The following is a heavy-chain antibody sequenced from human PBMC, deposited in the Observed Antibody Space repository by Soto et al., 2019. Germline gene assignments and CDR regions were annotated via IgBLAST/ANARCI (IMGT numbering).Heavy chain of an antibody. CDR2: ISSSSSYI. J-gene: IGHJ4*02. D-gene: IGHD4-17*01. CDR3: ARGLTVASYFDY. Sequence: EVQLVESGGGLVKPGGSLRLSCAASGFTFSSYSMNWVRQAPGKGLEWVSSISSSSSYIYYTDSVKGRFTISRDNARNSLYLQMNSLRAEDTAVYYCARGLTVASYFDYWGQGTLVTVSS. CDR1: GFTFSSYS. V-gene: IGHV3-21*01.